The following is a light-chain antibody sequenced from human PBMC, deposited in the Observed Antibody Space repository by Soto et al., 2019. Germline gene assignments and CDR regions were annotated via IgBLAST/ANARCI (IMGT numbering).Light chain of an antibody. J-gene: IGKJ3*01. CDR3: QQYGRT. CDR2: GAS. V-gene: IGKV3-20*01. Sequence: EIVLTQSPGTLSLSPGERATLSCRASQSVSSSYLAWYQQKPGQAPRRLIYGASSRATGIPDRFSGSGSGTDFTLTISRREPEDFAVYYCQQYGRTFGPGTKVDIK. CDR1: QSVSSSY.